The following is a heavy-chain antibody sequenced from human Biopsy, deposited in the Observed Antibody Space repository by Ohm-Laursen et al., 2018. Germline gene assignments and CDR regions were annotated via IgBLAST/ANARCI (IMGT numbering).Heavy chain of an antibody. CDR1: NGSINNYY. CDR2: VSDGGRT. V-gene: IGHV4-59*01. D-gene: IGHD3-3*01. Sequence: GTLSPTCTVSNGSINNYYWAWIRQPPGKGLEWIGYVSDGGRTNYNPSLKSRVTISKDTSKNQFSLQVNSVTAADTAVYYCARTPRDSFWSGSYKRGLWFDPWGQGTLVIVSS. J-gene: IGHJ5*02. CDR3: ARTPRDSFWSGSYKRGLWFDP.